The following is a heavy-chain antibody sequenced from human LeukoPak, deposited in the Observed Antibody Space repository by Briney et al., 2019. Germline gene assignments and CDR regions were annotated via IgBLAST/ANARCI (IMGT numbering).Heavy chain of an antibody. Sequence: SETLSLTCTVSGGSFSSGDYYWGWVRQPPGTGREWIGYIYYSGNTYYNPSLKSRLTISVDTSKNQFSLKLTSVTAADTAVYYCARARRFAAAGTTAFDIWGQGTMVTVSS. V-gene: IGHV4-30-4*08. D-gene: IGHD6-13*01. CDR1: GGSFSSGDYY. CDR2: IYYSGNT. CDR3: ARARRFAAAGTTAFDI. J-gene: IGHJ3*02.